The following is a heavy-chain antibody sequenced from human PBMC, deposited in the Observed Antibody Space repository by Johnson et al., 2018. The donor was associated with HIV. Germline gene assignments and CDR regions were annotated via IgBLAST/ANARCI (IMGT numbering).Heavy chain of an antibody. J-gene: IGHJ3*02. V-gene: IGHV3-30*02. D-gene: IGHD1-26*01. CDR1: GFTFSSYG. Sequence: VQLVESGGGVVQPGGSLRLSCAESGFTFSSYGMHWVRQAPGKGLEWVAFIRYDGSNKYYADSVKGRFTISRDNSKNTLYLQMNSLRAEDTAVYYCAKAVGWELSIWGQGTMVTVSS. CDR3: AKAVGWELSI. CDR2: IRYDGSNK.